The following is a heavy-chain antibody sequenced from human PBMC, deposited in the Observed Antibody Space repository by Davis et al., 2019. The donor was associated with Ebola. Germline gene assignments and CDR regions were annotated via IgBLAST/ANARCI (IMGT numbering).Heavy chain of an antibody. CDR2: INHSGST. CDR3: ARGKPGYCSSTSCRGYFQH. CDR1: GGSFSGYY. Sequence: PSETLSLTCAVYGGSFSGYYWSWIRQPPGKGLEWIGEINHSGSTNYNPSLKSRVTISVDTSKNQFSLKLSSVTAADTAVYYCARGKPGYCSSTSCRGYFQHWGQGTLVTVSS. V-gene: IGHV4-34*01. J-gene: IGHJ1*01. D-gene: IGHD2-2*01.